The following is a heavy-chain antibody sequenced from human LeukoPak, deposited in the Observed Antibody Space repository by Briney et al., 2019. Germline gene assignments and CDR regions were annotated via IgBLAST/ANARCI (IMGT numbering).Heavy chain of an antibody. CDR1: GYTFTSYD. D-gene: IGHD3-22*01. Sequence: ASVKVSCKASGYTFTSYDINWVRQAPGQGLEWMGWISAYNGNTNYAQKLQGRVTMTTDTSTSTAYMELRSLRSDDTAVYYCARGPWGKVTYYDSSGYYRCAFDYWGQGTLVTVSS. J-gene: IGHJ4*02. V-gene: IGHV1-18*01. CDR3: ARGPWGKVTYYDSSGYYRCAFDY. CDR2: ISAYNGNT.